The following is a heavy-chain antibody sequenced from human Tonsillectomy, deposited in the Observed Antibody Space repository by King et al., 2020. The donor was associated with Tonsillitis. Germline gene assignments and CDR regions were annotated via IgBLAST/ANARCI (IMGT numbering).Heavy chain of an antibody. CDR1: GFTFSHAW. CDR3: TTERRFLDRGPI. Sequence: VQLVESGGGLVKPGGSLRLSCTASGFTFSHAWMSWVRQAPGNGLEWVGRIKSKTDGGTTDYAAPVKGRFIISRDDSKNTLYLQMNSLKTEDTAVYYCTTERRFLDRGPIWGQGTMVTVSS. D-gene: IGHD3-3*01. V-gene: IGHV3-15*01. CDR2: IKSKTDGGTT. J-gene: IGHJ3*02.